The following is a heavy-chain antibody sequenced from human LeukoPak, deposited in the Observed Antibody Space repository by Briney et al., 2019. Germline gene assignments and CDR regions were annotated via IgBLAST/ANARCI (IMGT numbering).Heavy chain of an antibody. D-gene: IGHD2-15*01. Sequence: SETLSLTCTVSGGSISSYYWSWIRQPPGKGLEWIGYIYYSGSTNYNPSLKSRVTISVDTSKNQFSLKRSSVTAADTAVYYCARHLVDAFDIWGQGTMVTVSS. J-gene: IGHJ3*02. V-gene: IGHV4-59*08. CDR2: IYYSGST. CDR1: GGSISSYY. CDR3: ARHLVDAFDI.